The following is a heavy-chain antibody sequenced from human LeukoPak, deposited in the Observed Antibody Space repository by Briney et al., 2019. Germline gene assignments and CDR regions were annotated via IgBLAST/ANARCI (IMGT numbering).Heavy chain of an antibody. D-gene: IGHD6-13*01. V-gene: IGHV4-61*02. J-gene: IGHJ3*02. Sequence: SETLSLTCTVSGGSISSGSYYWSWIRQPAGKGLEWIGRIYTSGNTNYNPSLKSRVTISVDTSKNQFSLKLSSVTAADTAVYYCAGGRSSSWYGDAFDIWGQGTMVTVSS. CDR3: AGGRSSSWYGDAFDI. CDR2: IYTSGNT. CDR1: GGSISSGSYY.